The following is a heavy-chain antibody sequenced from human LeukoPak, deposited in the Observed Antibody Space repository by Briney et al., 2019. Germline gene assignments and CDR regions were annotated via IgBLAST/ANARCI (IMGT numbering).Heavy chain of an antibody. J-gene: IGHJ4*02. D-gene: IGHD3-10*01. CDR1: GFPFSSYA. Sequence: TGGSLRLSCEASGFPFSSYAMTWVRQAPGKGLEWVSSIGSDGKTHYSESVKGRFVISRDNFGGMVFLQLNSLRVEDTAVFYCARGSGGLIYYWGQGTLVTVSS. CDR2: IGSDGKT. V-gene: IGHV3-23*01. CDR3: ARGSGGLIYY.